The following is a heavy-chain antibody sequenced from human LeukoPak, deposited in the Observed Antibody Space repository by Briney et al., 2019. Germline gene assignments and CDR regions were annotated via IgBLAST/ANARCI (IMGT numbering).Heavy chain of an antibody. D-gene: IGHD6-13*01. V-gene: IGHV4-59*01. J-gene: IGHJ4*02. CDR2: IHYSGTT. Sequence: SETLSLTCTVSGGSLSGYYWNWIRQPPGKGLEWIGYIHYSGTTNYNPSLKSRVTISVDTSKNQLSLKMSSVTAADTAVYFCAKRGGSSWYFDYWGQGTQVTVSS. CDR3: AKRGGSSWYFDY. CDR1: GGSLSGYY.